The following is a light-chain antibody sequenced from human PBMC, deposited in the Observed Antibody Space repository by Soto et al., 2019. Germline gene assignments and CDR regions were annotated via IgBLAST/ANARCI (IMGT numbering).Light chain of an antibody. CDR2: RAS. CDR1: QSVSTR. J-gene: IGKJ1*01. CDR3: QQSSDWPRT. V-gene: IGKV3-15*01. Sequence: EIVMTQSPATLSVSPGERATLSCRASQSVSTRLAWYQQRPGQAPRLLIYRASARATGIPARFSGSESGTEFTLTISSLQSEDFAIYYCQQSSDWPRTFGQGTKVEIK.